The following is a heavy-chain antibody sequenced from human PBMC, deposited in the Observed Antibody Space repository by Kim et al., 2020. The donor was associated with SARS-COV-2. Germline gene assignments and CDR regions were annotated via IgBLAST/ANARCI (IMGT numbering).Heavy chain of an antibody. CDR1: GFTFSDYY. CDR2: ISSSGSTI. CDR3: ARDKWLLTPNLDY. D-gene: IGHD3-22*01. Sequence: GGSLRLSCAASGFTFSDYYMSWIRQAPGKGLEWVSYISSSGSTIYYADSVKGRFTISRDNAKNSLYLQMNSLRAEDTAVYYCARDKWLLTPNLDYWGQGTLVTVST. J-gene: IGHJ4*02. V-gene: IGHV3-11*01.